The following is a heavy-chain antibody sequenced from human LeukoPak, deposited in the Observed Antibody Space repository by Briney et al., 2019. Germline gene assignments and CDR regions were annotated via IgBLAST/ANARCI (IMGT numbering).Heavy chain of an antibody. Sequence: RTGGSLRLSCAASGFTFSSYGMHWVRQAPGKGLEWVSSISSSSSYIYYADSVKGRFTISRDNAKNSLYLQMNSLRAEDTAVYYCARDISEFYYYDSSGSHARYFQHWGQGTLVTVSS. CDR3: ARDISEFYYYDSSGSHARYFQH. CDR1: GFTFSSYG. D-gene: IGHD3-22*01. J-gene: IGHJ1*01. CDR2: ISSSSSYI. V-gene: IGHV3-21*01.